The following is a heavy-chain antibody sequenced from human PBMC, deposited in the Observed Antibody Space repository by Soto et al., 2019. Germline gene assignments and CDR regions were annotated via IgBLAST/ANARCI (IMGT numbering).Heavy chain of an antibody. J-gene: IGHJ3*02. CDR1: GFTFSSYA. V-gene: IGHV3-23*01. CDR2: ISGSGGST. D-gene: IGHD1-7*01. CDR3: AKDVKLELFVRRLGAFDI. Sequence: EVQLLESGGGLVQPGGSLRLSCAASGFTFSSYAMSWVRQAPGKGLEWVSAISGSGGSTYYADSVKGRFTISRDNSKNKRYLQMNSLRAEDTAVYYWAKDVKLELFVRRLGAFDIWGQGTMVTVSS.